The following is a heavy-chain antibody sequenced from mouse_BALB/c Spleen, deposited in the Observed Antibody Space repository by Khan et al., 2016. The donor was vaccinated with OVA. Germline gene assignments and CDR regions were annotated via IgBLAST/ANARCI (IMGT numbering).Heavy chain of an antibody. D-gene: IGHD2-10*01. CDR1: GHTFTKFG. J-gene: IGHJ4*01. V-gene: IGHV9-3-1*01. CDR2: INTYTGEP. CDR3: ARPPYFSYVLDN. Sequence: QIQLVQSGPEVKKPGETVKISCKASGHTFTKFGMNWVKQAPGKGLKWMGWINTYTGEPTSADDFNGRFAFSLDTSASTAYLQINNLKNEDTATYFCARPPYFSYVLDNWGQGTSVTVSS.